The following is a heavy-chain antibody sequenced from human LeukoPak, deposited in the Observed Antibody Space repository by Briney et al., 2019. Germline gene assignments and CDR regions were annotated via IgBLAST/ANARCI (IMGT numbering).Heavy chain of an antibody. CDR2: ISSSSSYI. V-gene: IGHV3-21*01. CDR3: ARANVYYYYYYMDV. CDR1: GFTFSSYA. Sequence: PGGSLRLSCAASGFTFSSYAMNWVRQAPGKGLEWVSSISSSSSYIYYADSVKGRFTISRDNAKNSLYLQMNSLRAEDTAVYYCARANVYYYYYYMDVWGKGTTVTVSS. J-gene: IGHJ6*03.